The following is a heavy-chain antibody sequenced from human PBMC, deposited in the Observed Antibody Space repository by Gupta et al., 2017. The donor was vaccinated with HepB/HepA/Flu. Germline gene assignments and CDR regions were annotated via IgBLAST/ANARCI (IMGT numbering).Heavy chain of an antibody. D-gene: IGHD3-22*01. CDR3: ARPHQYESSHRCEP. CDR2: INPNTGVT. J-gene: IGHJ5*02. CDR1: GYSLSDYY. Sequence: QVQLVQSGAVLKKPGASVRVSCKASGYSLSDYYLHWVRQAPGQGLEWMGWINPNTGVTTYAEKFQGRVTMTRDTSTGTDYMELRRLTSDDTAVYYGARPHQYESSHRCEPWGQGTLGTVSS. V-gene: IGHV1-2*02.